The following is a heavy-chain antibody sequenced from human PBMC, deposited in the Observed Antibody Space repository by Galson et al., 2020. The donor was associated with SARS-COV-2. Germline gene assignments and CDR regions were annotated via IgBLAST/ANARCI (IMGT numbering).Heavy chain of an antibody. CDR2: IYYSGGT. D-gene: IGHD4-17*01. CDR3: ARDTNGDRFFGI. CDR1: GGSISSDDYY. J-gene: IGHJ3*02. V-gene: IGHV4-30-4*01. Sequence: SETLSLTCTVSGGSISSDDYYWSWLRPPQGKGLEWIGYIYYSGGTYYNPSLKSRVTISVDTSKNQFSLKLTSVTAADTAMYYCARDTNGDRFFGIWGQGTMVTVSS.